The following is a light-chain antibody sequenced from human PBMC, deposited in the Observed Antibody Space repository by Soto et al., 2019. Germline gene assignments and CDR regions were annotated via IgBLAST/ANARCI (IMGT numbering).Light chain of an antibody. J-gene: IGLJ1*01. CDR3: SSSAGSSNV. V-gene: IGLV2-8*01. Sequence: QSALTQPPSASGSPGQSVAISCTGTSSDVGGYNYVSWYQQHPGKAPKLMIYEVNKRPSGVPDRFSGSKSGNTASLTVSGLTAEHEDAYYCSSSAGSSNVFGTGTKVTVL. CDR2: EVN. CDR1: SSDVGGYNY.